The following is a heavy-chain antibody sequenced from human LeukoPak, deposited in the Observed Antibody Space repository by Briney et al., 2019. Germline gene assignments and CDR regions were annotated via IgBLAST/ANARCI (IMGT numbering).Heavy chain of an antibody. CDR2: ISGSGGST. CDR1: GFTFSSYA. Sequence: GGSLRLSCAASGFTFSSYAMSWVRQALGKGLEWVSAISGSGGSTYYADSVKGQFTISRDNSKNTLYLQMNSLRAEDTAVYYCATSDYYDSSGSLDVWGRGTTVTVSS. V-gene: IGHV3-23*01. CDR3: ATSDYYDSSGSLDV. D-gene: IGHD3-22*01. J-gene: IGHJ6*02.